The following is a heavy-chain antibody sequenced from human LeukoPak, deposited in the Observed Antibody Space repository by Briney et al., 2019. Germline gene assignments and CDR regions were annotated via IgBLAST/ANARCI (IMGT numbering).Heavy chain of an antibody. J-gene: IGHJ3*02. V-gene: IGHV1-46*01. CDR3: ARGLHTWIQLWFSGGADAFDI. CDR1: GYTFTSYY. D-gene: IGHD5-18*01. Sequence: GASVKVSCKASGYTFTSYYMHWVRQAPGQGLEWMGIINPSGGSTSYAQKFQGRVTMTRDTSISTAYMELSRLRSDDTAVYYCARGLHTWIQLWFSGGADAFDIWGQGTMVTVST. CDR2: INPSGGST.